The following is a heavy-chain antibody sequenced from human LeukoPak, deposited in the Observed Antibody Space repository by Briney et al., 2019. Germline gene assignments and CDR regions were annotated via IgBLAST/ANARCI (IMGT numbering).Heavy chain of an antibody. V-gene: IGHV3-7*01. Sequence: GGSLRLSCVASGFTFSSSWMSWVRQAPGKGLEWVANIKQDGREKEFLDSVRGRFTISRDNAKNSLYLQMSNLRADDTAVYYCATDRGNGYFDLWGRGTPVTASS. CDR2: IKQDGREK. D-gene: IGHD3-10*01. J-gene: IGHJ2*01. CDR3: ATDRGNGYFDL. CDR1: GFTFSSSW.